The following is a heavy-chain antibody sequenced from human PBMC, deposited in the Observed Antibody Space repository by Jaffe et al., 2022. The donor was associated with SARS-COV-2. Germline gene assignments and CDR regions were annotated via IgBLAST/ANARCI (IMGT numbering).Heavy chain of an antibody. J-gene: IGHJ6*02. CDR3: ARDYGDSYGMDV. D-gene: IGHD4-17*01. CDR2: INGDGSST. Sequence: EVQLVESGGGLVQPGGSLRLSCAASGFTFSTYWMHWVRQAPGKGLVWVSRINGDGSSTSYADSVKGRFTIFRDNAKNTLYVQMNSLRAEDTAVYYCARDYGDSYGMDVWGQGSTVTVSS. CDR1: GFTFSTYW. V-gene: IGHV3-74*01.